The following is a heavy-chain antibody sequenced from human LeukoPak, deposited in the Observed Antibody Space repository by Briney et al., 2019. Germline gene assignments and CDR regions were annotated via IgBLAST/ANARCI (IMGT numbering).Heavy chain of an antibody. V-gene: IGHV1-46*04. J-gene: IGHJ4*02. CDR3: ARAKGLFDY. Sequence: ASVKVSCKASGYTFTTYCMHWVRQAPGQGLEWMGMINPSGGTTSYAQKLQGRVTMTRDTSTSTVYMELSSLRSEDTAVFYCARAKGLFDYWGQGTLVTVSS. CDR2: INPSGGTT. CDR1: GYTFTTYC.